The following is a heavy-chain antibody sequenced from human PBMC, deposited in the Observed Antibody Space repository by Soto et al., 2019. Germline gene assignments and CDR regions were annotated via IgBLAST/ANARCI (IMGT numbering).Heavy chain of an antibody. V-gene: IGHV1-69*04. CDR3: ARDRGLASQNAFDI. D-gene: IGHD3-10*01. Sequence: SVKVSCKASGGTFSSYTISWVRQAPGQGLEWMGRIIPILGIANYAQKFQGRVTITADKSTSTAYMELSSLRSEDTAVYYCARDRGLASQNAFDIWGQGTMVTVSS. J-gene: IGHJ3*02. CDR1: GGTFSSYT. CDR2: IIPILGIA.